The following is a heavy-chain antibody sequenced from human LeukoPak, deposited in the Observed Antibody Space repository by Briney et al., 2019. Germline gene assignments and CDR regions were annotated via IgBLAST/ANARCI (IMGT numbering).Heavy chain of an antibody. CDR3: ARDRYDILTGL. D-gene: IGHD3-9*01. CDR2: INSDGSGT. CDR1: GFSFGGYW. Sequence: PSGGSLRLSCAASGFSFGGYWMHWVRQAPGKGLVWVSRINSDGSGTTYADSVKGRFTISRDNAKNSLYLQMNSLRAEDTAVYYCARDRYDILTGLWGQGTLVTVSS. V-gene: IGHV3-74*01. J-gene: IGHJ4*02.